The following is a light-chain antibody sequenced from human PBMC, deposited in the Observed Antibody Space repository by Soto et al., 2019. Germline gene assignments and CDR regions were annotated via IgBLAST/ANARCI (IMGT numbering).Light chain of an antibody. J-gene: IGKJ4*01. CDR2: KVS. CDR3: MQGTHWPLT. Sequence: DVVMAQSPLSLPVTLGQPASISCRSSQSLVYSDGKTYLNGFQQRPGQSPRRLIYKVSNRDSGVPDRVSGSGSGTHFTLNISRVGAEDVAVYYCMQGTHWPLTVGGGTKVESK. V-gene: IGKV2-30*01. CDR1: QSLVYSDGKTY.